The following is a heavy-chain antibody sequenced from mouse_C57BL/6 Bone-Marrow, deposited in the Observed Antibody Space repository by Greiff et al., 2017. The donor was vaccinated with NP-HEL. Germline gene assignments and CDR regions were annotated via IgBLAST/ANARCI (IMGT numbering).Heavy chain of an antibody. CDR3: ARDHYYGSSYEGYAMDY. CDR1: GFTFSDYY. CDR2: INYDGSST. D-gene: IGHD1-1*01. V-gene: IGHV5-16*01. Sequence: EVQVVESEGGLVQPGSSMKLSCTASGFTFSDYYMAWVRQVPEKGLEWVANINYDGSSTYYLDSLKSRFIISRDNAKNILYLQMSSLKSEDTATYYCARDHYYGSSYEGYAMDYWGQGTSVTVSS. J-gene: IGHJ4*01.